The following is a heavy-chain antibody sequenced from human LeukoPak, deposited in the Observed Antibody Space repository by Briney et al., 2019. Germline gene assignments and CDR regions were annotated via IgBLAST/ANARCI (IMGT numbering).Heavy chain of an antibody. CDR2: IYPGDSDT. Sequence: KGGESLKISCKGSGYSFTSFWIGWVRQMPGKGLEWMGIIYPGDSDTRYSPSFQGQVTISADKSISTAYLQWSSLKASDTAMYYCARPSSAYDFWVDAFDIWGQGTMVTVSS. CDR1: GYSFTSFW. D-gene: IGHD3-3*01. CDR3: ARPSSAYDFWVDAFDI. V-gene: IGHV5-51*01. J-gene: IGHJ3*02.